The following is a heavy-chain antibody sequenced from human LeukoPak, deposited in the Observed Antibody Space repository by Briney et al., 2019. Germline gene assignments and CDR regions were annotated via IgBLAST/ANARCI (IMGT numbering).Heavy chain of an antibody. CDR1: GGTFSSYA. CDR2: IIPIFGTA. CDR3: ARTMVRGVRYDAFDI. J-gene: IGHJ3*02. D-gene: IGHD3-10*01. Sequence: SVKVPCKASGGTFSSYAISWVRQAPGQGLEWMGGIIPIFGTANYAQKFQGRVTITADKSTSTAYMELGSLRSEDTAVYYCARTMVRGVRYDAFDIWGQGTMVTVSS. V-gene: IGHV1-69*06.